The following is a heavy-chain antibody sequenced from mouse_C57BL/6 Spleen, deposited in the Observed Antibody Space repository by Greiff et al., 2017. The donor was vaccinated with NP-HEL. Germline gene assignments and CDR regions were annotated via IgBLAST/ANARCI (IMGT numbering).Heavy chain of an antibody. J-gene: IGHJ3*01. CDR2: IRLKSDNYAT. CDR3: TIGLRPWFAY. D-gene: IGHD2-4*01. V-gene: IGHV6-3*01. CDR1: GFTFSNYW. Sequence: EVKLVESGGGLVQPGGSMKLSCVASGFTFSNYWMNWVRQSPEKGLEWVAQIRLKSDNYATHYAESVKGRFTISRDDSKSSVYLQMNNLRAEDTGIYYCTIGLRPWFAYWGQGTLVTVSA.